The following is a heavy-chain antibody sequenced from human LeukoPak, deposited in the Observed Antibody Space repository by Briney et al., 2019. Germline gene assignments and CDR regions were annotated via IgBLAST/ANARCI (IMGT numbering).Heavy chain of an antibody. CDR2: ISAYNGNT. CDR1: GYTFTSYG. J-gene: IGHJ6*03. V-gene: IGHV1-18*01. D-gene: IGHD3-9*01. Sequence: ASVKVSCKASGYTFTSYGISWVRQAPGQGLEWMGWISAYNGNTNYAQKLQGRVTMTTDTSTSTAHMELRSLRSDDTAVYYCARDSPYYDILTGRHYHYYYMDVWGKGTTVTVSS. CDR3: ARDSPYYDILTGRHYHYYYMDV.